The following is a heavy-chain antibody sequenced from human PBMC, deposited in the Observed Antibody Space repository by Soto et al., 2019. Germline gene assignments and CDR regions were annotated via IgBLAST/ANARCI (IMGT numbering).Heavy chain of an antibody. CDR2: LSAYNGNT. Sequence: QVQLVQSGAEVKKPGASVKVSCKASGYTFTSYGISWVRQAPGQGLEWMGWLSAYNGNTNDAQKLQGRVNMTTDTSTSTAYMELRSLRSDDTAVYYCARDPVTIWWKSSAFDIWGQGTMVTVSS. D-gene: IGHD2-8*02. CDR3: ARDPVTIWWKSSAFDI. J-gene: IGHJ3*02. CDR1: GYTFTSYG. V-gene: IGHV1-18*01.